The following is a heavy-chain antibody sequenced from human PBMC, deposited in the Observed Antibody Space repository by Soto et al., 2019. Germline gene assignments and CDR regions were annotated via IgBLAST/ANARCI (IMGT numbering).Heavy chain of an antibody. CDR3: ARLDIVALEH. V-gene: IGHV4-39*01. Sequence: SETLSLTCTVSGGSISSSSYYWGWIRQPPGKGLEWIGSIYYSGSTYYNPSLKSRVTISIDTSKNQFSLKLSSVTAADTAVYYCARLDIVALEHWGQGTLVTVSS. CDR1: GGSISSSSYY. D-gene: IGHD2-2*03. J-gene: IGHJ1*01. CDR2: IYYSGST.